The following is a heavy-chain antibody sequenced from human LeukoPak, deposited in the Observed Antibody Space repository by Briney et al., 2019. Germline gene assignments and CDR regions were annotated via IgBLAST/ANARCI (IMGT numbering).Heavy chain of an antibody. J-gene: IGHJ6*03. CDR1: GGSFSGYY. CDR2: INHGESI. CDR3: ARIMVRGADYYYYYMDV. Sequence: SETLSLTCAVYGGSFSGYYWNWIRQPPGKGLEWIGEINHGESINYNPSLRSRVTISVDTSKNQFSLKLSSVTATDTAVYYCARIMVRGADYYYYYMDVWGKGTTVTVSS. V-gene: IGHV4-34*01. D-gene: IGHD3-10*01.